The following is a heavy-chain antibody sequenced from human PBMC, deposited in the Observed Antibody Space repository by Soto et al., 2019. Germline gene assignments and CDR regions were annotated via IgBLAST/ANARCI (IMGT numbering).Heavy chain of an antibody. CDR2: IYHTGST. Sequence: QVQLQESGPGLVKPSGTLSLTCGVFGGSISNSNWWTWVRQPPGKGLEWIGEIYHTGSTNYNSSLMSRVTISLDKPNYPFSLKLSSVTAADTAVYYCAHRPIVGAAIWGQGTLVTVSS. CDR1: GGSISNSNW. J-gene: IGHJ4*02. V-gene: IGHV4-4*02. D-gene: IGHD1-26*01. CDR3: AHRPIVGAAI.